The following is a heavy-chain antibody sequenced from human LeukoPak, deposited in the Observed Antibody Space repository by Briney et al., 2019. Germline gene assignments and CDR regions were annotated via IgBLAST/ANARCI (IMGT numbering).Heavy chain of an antibody. CDR2: IYTSGST. J-gene: IGHJ5*02. CDR1: GGSISSGSYY. V-gene: IGHV4-61*02. D-gene: IGHD6-6*01. CDR3: ARAGMAARRFWFDP. Sequence: SETLSLTCTVSGGSISSGSYYWSWIRQPSGKGLEWIGRIYTSGSTNYNPSLKSRVTISVDTSKNQFSLKLSSVTAADTAVYYCARAGMAARRFWFDPWGQGTLVTVSS.